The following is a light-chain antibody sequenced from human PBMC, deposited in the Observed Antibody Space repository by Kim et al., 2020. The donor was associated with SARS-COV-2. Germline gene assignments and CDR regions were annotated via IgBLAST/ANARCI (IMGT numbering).Light chain of an antibody. J-gene: IGLJ1*01. CDR2: QDS. CDR3: QAWDSSTYYV. Sequence: VSPGQTASITCSGDKLGDKYACWYQQKPGQSPVLVIYQDSKRPSGIPERFSGSNSGNTATLTISGTQAMDESDYYCQAWDSSTYYVFGTGTKVTVL. V-gene: IGLV3-1*01. CDR1: KLGDKY.